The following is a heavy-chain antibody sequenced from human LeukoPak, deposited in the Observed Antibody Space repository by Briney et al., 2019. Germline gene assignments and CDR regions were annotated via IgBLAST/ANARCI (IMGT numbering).Heavy chain of an antibody. D-gene: IGHD5-12*01. CDR3: AKDPGLLATIEGDFDY. V-gene: IGHV3-23*01. CDR1: GFTFSSYA. Sequence: GGSLRLSCAASGFTFSSYAMSWVRQAPGKGLEWVSAISGSGGSTYYADSVKGRFTISRDNSKNTLYLQMNSLRAEDTAVYYCAKDPGLLATIEGDFDYWGQGTLVTVSS. J-gene: IGHJ4*02. CDR2: ISGSGGST.